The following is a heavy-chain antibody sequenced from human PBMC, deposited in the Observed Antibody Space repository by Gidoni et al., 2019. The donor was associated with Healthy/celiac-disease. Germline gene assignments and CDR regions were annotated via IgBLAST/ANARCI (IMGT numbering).Heavy chain of an antibody. CDR2: INHSGST. CDR1: GGSFSGYY. Sequence: QVQLQQWGAGPLKPSETLSLTCAVYGGSFSGYYWSWIRQPPGKGLEWLGEINHSGSTNYNPSLKSRVTISVDTAKNQFSLKLSSVTAADTAVYYCASYCSGGSCYAGPARWGQGTLVTVSS. D-gene: IGHD2-15*01. V-gene: IGHV4-34*01. CDR3: ASYCSGGSCYAGPAR. J-gene: IGHJ4*02.